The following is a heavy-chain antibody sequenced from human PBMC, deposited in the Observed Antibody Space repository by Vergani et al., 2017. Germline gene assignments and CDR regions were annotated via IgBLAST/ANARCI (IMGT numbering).Heavy chain of an antibody. J-gene: IGHJ4*02. CDR1: GYTFTSYY. D-gene: IGHD6-13*01. V-gene: IGHV1-69*11. CDR3: ARGSSGGSWYDY. CDR2: IIPILGTA. Sequence: QVQLVQSGAEVKKPGASVKVSCKASGYTFTSYYMHWVRQAPGQGLEWMGRIIPILGTANYAQKFQGRVTITADESTSTAYMELSSLRSEDTAVYYCARGSSGGSWYDYWGQGTLVTVSS.